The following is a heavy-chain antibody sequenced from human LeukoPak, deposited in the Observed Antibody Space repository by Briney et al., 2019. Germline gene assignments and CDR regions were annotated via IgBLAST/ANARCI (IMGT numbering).Heavy chain of an antibody. CDR2: IYYSGST. J-gene: IGHJ4*02. Sequence: PSETLSLTCTVSGGSISSGDYYWSWTRQPPGKGLEWIGYIYYSGSTYYNPSLKSRVTISVDTSKNQFSLKLSSVTAADTAVYYCARDHGWLSVDYWGQGTLVTVSS. V-gene: IGHV4-30-4*01. CDR1: GGSISSGDYY. CDR3: ARDHGWLSVDY. D-gene: IGHD3-16*02.